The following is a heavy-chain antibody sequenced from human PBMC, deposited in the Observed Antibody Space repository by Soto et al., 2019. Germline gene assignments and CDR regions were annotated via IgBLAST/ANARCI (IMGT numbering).Heavy chain of an antibody. CDR2: TYYTGTT. Sequence: PSETLSLTCTVSGGSISSGANYWSWIRQHPGKGLEWIGYTYYTGTTYYSPSLKSRLTISLDTSKNQFSLRLTSVTAADTAVYYCARDAYNPDSSSRGGYYYYDMDVWGQGTTVTVSS. J-gene: IGHJ6*02. V-gene: IGHV4-31*03. CDR1: GGSISSGANY. D-gene: IGHD6-6*01. CDR3: ARDAYNPDSSSRGGYYYYDMDV.